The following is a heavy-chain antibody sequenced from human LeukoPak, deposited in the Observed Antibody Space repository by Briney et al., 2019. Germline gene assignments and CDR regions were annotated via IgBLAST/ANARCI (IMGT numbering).Heavy chain of an antibody. CDR2: INQDGSAK. Sequence: GGSLRLSCAASGFTFTTYWMTWVRQAPGKGLEWVANINQDGSAKYYVDSMKGRFTISRDNAKDSLYLQMNSLRAEDTAVYYCARDRSSGCDYWGQGTLVSVSS. CDR1: GFTFTTYW. D-gene: IGHD3-22*01. J-gene: IGHJ4*02. CDR3: ARDRSSGCDY. V-gene: IGHV3-7*01.